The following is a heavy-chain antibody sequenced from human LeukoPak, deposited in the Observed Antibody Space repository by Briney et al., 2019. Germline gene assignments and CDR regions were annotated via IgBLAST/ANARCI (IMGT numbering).Heavy chain of an antibody. D-gene: IGHD6-19*01. Sequence: PGGSLRLSCAASGFTFSSYWMNWVRQAPGKGLVWVSHINSDGSSTSYADSVKGRFTISRDNAKNTLYLQTNSLRAEDTAVYYCARGVAGTWYFDLWGRGTLVTVSS. J-gene: IGHJ2*01. CDR1: GFTFSSYW. CDR2: INSDGSST. V-gene: IGHV3-74*01. CDR3: ARGVAGTWYFDL.